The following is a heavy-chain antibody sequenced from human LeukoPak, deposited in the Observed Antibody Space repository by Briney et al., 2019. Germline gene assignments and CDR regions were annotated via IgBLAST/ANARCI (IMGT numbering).Heavy chain of an antibody. J-gene: IGHJ4*02. V-gene: IGHV3-21*01. Sequence: GGSLRLSCAASGFTFSSYSMTWVRQAPGKGLEWVSSISSSSSYIYYADSVKGRFTISRDNAKNSLYLQMNSLRAEDTAVYYCARDYDSSGYYSYGGDWGQGTLVTVSS. CDR1: GFTFSSYS. CDR2: ISSSSSYI. D-gene: IGHD3-22*01. CDR3: ARDYDSSGYYSYGGD.